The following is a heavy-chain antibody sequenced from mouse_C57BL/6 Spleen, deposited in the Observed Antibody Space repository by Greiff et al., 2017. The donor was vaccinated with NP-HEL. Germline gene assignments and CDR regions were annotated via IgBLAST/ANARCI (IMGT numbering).Heavy chain of an antibody. CDR3: ARDGYDVGDYFDY. CDR1: GYTFTSYW. CDR2: IDPSDSET. V-gene: IGHV1-52*01. D-gene: IGHD2-2*01. Sequence: QVQLQQPGAELVRPGSSVTLSCKASGYTFTSYWMHWVKQRPIQGLEWIGNIDPSDSETHYNQKFKDKATLTVDKSSSTAYMQLSSLTSEDSAVYYCARDGYDVGDYFDYWGQGTTLTVSS. J-gene: IGHJ2*01.